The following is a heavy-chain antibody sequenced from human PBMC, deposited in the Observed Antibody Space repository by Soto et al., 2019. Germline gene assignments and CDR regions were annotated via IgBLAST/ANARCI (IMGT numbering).Heavy chain of an antibody. D-gene: IGHD6-19*01. V-gene: IGHV3-23*01. CDR1: GFTCSSYA. J-gene: IGHJ4*02. CDR3: AKPGYLEQWLVRGYFDY. CDR2: ISSSGDTT. Sequence: VGSLRLSCAASGFTCSSYAMSWVRQAPGKGLEWVSAISSSGDTTHYADSVKGRFIISRDNSKNTLYLQLNSLRAEDTAVYYCAKPGYLEQWLVRGYFDYWGQGTMVTVSS.